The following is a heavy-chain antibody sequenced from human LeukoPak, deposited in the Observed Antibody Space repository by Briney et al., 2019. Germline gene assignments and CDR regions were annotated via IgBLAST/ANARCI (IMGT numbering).Heavy chain of an antibody. V-gene: IGHV4-61*01. Sequence: SETLSLTCTVSGGSISSSSYYWGWIRQPPGTGLEWIGYIYYSGSTNYNPSLKSRVTISVDTSKNQFSLKLSSVTAADTAVYYCARDRDYYDSSGYSYYFDYWGQGTLVTVSS. D-gene: IGHD3-22*01. CDR2: IYYSGST. CDR1: GGSISSSSYY. J-gene: IGHJ4*02. CDR3: ARDRDYYDSSGYSYYFDY.